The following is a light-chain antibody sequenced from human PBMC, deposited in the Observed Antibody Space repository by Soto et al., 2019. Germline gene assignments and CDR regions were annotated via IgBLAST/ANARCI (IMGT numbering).Light chain of an antibody. V-gene: IGKV4-1*01. Sequence: DIVMTQSPDSLAVSLGERATINCKSSQSVLYSSNNKNYLAWYQQKPGQPPKLLIYWASTRESGVPDRFSGSGSGKDFPLTISSLQAEDVAVYYCQQYYSTPTFGQGTKLEIK. CDR3: QQYYSTPT. J-gene: IGKJ2*01. CDR2: WAS. CDR1: QSVLYSSNNKNY.